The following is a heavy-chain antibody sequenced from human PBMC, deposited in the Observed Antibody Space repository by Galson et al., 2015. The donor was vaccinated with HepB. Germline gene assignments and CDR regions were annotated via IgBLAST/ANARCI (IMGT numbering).Heavy chain of an antibody. D-gene: IGHD3-10*01. CDR2: IYSGGNT. CDR3: AREGPNYYGSGWFDP. J-gene: IGHJ5*02. CDR1: GFTVSSNY. V-gene: IGHV3-66*01. Sequence: SLRLSCAASGFTVSSNYMNWVRQAPGKGLEWVSVIYSGGNTYYADSVNGRFTISRDNSKNTLYLQMNGLRAEDTAVHYCAREGPNYYGSGWFDPWGQGALVTVSS.